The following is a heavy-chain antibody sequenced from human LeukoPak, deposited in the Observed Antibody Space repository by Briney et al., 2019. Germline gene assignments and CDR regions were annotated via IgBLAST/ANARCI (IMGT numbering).Heavy chain of an antibody. CDR2: IYYSGST. V-gene: IGHV4-39*01. CDR3: ASRGVKSSHYFDY. J-gene: IGHJ4*02. D-gene: IGHD6-19*01. CDR1: GGSISSSSYY. Sequence: SETLSLTCTVSGGSISSSSYYWGWIRQPPGKGGKWIGSIYYSGSTYYNPSLKSRVTISVDTSKNQFSLKLSSVTDADAAVYYCASRGVKSSHYFDYWGQGTLVTVSS.